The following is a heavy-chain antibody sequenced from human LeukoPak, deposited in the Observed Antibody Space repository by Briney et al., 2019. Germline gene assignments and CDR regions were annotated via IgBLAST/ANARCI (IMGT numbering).Heavy chain of an antibody. V-gene: IGHV1-2*04. CDR3: ARDPGGSWYFDY. Sequence: ASVKVSCKASGYTFPSYFMHWVRQAPGQGLEWMGIINPTGGSTTYAQKFQGWVTMTRDTSISTAYMELSRLRSDNTAVYYCARDPGGSWYFDYWGQGTLVTVSS. CDR2: INPTGGST. J-gene: IGHJ4*02. CDR1: GYTFPSYF. D-gene: IGHD6-13*01.